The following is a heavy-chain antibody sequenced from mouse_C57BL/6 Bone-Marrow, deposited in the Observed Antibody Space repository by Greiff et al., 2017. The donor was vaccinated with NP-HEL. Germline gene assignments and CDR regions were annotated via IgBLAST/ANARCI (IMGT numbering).Heavy chain of an antibody. D-gene: IGHD1-1*02. CDR1: GYAFTNYL. J-gene: IGHJ3*01. CDR3: ARSPYGPWFAY. V-gene: IGHV1-54*01. Sequence: VQLQQSGAELVRPGTSVKVSCKASGYAFTNYLIEWVKQRPGQGLEWIGVINPGSGGTNYNEKFKGKATLTADKSSSPAYMQLSSLTSEGAAVCFCARSPYGPWFAYWGQGTLVTVSA. CDR2: INPGSGGT.